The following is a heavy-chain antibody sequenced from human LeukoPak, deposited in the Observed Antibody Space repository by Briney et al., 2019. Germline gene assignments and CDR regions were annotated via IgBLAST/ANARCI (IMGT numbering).Heavy chain of an antibody. D-gene: IGHD6-19*01. CDR1: GFTFSSYA. CDR2: ISGSGGST. J-gene: IGHJ4*02. Sequence: GGSLRLSCASSGFTFSSYAMSWVRQAPGKGLEWVSAISGSGGSTYYADSVKGRFTISRDNSKNTLYLQMNSLRAEDAAVYYCAKVSSGWTQPDYWGQGTLVTVSS. CDR3: AKVSSGWTQPDY. V-gene: IGHV3-23*01.